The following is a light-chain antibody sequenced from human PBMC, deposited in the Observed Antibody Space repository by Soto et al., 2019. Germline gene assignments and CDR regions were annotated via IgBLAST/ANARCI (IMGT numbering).Light chain of an antibody. CDR2: DAS. V-gene: IGKV1-5*01. CDR3: QQYNSYWT. CDR1: QSISSW. J-gene: IGKJ1*01. Sequence: DIQITQSPSTLCASVGDRVTITCRASQSISSWLAWYQPKPGQAPKLLIYDASSLESGVPSRFSGSGSGTEFTLTISSLQPDDFATYYCQQYNSYWTFGQGTKVDI.